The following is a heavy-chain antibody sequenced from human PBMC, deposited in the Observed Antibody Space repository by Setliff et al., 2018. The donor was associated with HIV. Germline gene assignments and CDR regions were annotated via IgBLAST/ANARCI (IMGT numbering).Heavy chain of an antibody. CDR1: GLTISNFD. Sequence: GGSLRLSCTASGLTISNFDMNWVRQAPGKGLEWVASIEEAVSDTYYADSVKGRFTISRDNAKNSVYLQMNDLRAEDTAVYYCARLIVVVPVAMGPYFDYWGRGSLVTVSS. CDR2: IEEAVSDT. CDR3: ARLIVVVPVAMGPYFDY. V-gene: IGHV3-7*01. D-gene: IGHD2-2*01. J-gene: IGHJ4*02.